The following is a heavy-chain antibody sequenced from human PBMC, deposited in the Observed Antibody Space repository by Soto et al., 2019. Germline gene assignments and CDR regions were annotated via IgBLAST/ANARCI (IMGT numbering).Heavy chain of an antibody. Sequence: GGSLRLSCASSGFTFSSYAMHRVRQAPGKGLEFVAVISYDGSNKFYRDSVKGRFTISRDNTKNTLYLQINSLTYEDTAVYYCARGDREDIAVVVGARPGEYGVDVWGQGTTVTVSS. D-gene: IGHD2-15*01. CDR2: ISYDGSNK. CDR3: ARGDREDIAVVVGARPGEYGVDV. J-gene: IGHJ6*02. V-gene: IGHV3-30-3*01. CDR1: GFTFSSYA.